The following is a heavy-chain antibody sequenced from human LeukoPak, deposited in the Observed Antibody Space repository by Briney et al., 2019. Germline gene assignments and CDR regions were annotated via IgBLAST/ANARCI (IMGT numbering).Heavy chain of an antibody. V-gene: IGHV1-2*02. CDR3: ARNAYSGYDMYYFDY. CDR1: GYTFTGYY. D-gene: IGHD5-12*01. Sequence: ASVKVSCKASGYTFTGYYMHWVRQAPGQGLEWMGWINPNSGGTNYAQKFQGRVTMTRDTSISTAYMELSRLRSDDTAVYYCARNAYSGYDMYYFDYWGQEPWSPSPQ. J-gene: IGHJ4*01. CDR2: INPNSGGT.